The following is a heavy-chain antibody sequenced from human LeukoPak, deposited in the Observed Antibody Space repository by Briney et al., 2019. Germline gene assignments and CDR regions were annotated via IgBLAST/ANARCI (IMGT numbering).Heavy chain of an antibody. CDR1: GGSISSSNW. CDR3: ARDRYDILTGWALYGMDV. CDR2: IYHSGST. D-gene: IGHD3-9*01. J-gene: IGHJ6*04. V-gene: IGHV4-4*02. Sequence: SETLSLTCAVSGGSISSSNWWSWVRQPPGKGLEWIGEIYHSGSTNYNPSLKSRVTISVDKSKNQFSLKLSSVTAADTAVYYCARDRYDILTGWALYGMDVWGKGTMVTVSS.